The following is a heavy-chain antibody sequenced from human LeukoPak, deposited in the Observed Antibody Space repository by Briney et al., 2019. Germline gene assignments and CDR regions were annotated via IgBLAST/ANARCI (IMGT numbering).Heavy chain of an antibody. J-gene: IGHJ5*02. CDR2: IWYDGSNK. V-gene: IGHV3-33*01. CDR3: ARDRSTAAAGWFDP. D-gene: IGHD6-13*01. Sequence: PGGSLRLSCAASGFTFSSYGMHWVRQAPGKGLEWVAVIWYDGSNKYYADSVKGRFTISRDNSKNTLYLQMNSLRAEDTAVYYCARDRSTAAAGWFDPWGQGTLVTVSS. CDR1: GFTFSSYG.